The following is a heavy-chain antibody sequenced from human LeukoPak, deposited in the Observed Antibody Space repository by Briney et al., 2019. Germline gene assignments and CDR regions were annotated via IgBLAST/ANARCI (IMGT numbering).Heavy chain of an antibody. CDR1: GGTFSSYA. CDR2: IIPIFGIA. V-gene: IGHV1-69*04. D-gene: IGHD1-26*01. CDR3: ARSETSGSYRPDYYYYGMDV. J-gene: IGHJ6*02. Sequence: GASVKVSCKASGGTFSSYAISWVRQAPGQGLEWMGRIIPIFGIANYAQKFQGRVTITADKSTSTAYMELSSLRSEDTAVYYCARSETSGSYRPDYYYYGMDVWGQGTTVTVSS.